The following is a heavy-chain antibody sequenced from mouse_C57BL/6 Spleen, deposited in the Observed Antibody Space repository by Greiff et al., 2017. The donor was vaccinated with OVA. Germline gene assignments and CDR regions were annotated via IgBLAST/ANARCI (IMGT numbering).Heavy chain of an antibody. J-gene: IGHJ2*01. CDR1: GYTFTSYW. D-gene: IGHD2-5*01. CDR3: ASAYYSNYYFDY. CDR2: IHPNSGST. Sequence: VQLQQPGAELVKPGASVKLSCKASGYTFTSYWMHWVKQRPGQGLEWIGMIHPNSGSTNYNEKFKSKATLTVDKSSSTAYMQLSSLTSEDSAVYYCASAYYSNYYFDYWGQGTTLTVSS. V-gene: IGHV1-64*01.